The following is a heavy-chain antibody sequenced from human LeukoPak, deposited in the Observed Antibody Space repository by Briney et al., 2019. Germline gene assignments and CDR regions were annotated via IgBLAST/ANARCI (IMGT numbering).Heavy chain of an antibody. V-gene: IGHV4-34*01. CDR3: ARGALGGAFYI. Sequence: PSETLSLTCAVYGGSFSGYYWSWIRQPPGKGLEWIGEFNHNGSTNYNPSLKSRVTISVDTSKNQFFLKQSSVTAAGTDVYDCARGALGGAFYIWGQRTMVTASS. CDR2: FNHNGST. D-gene: IGHD2-15*01. J-gene: IGHJ3*02. CDR1: GGSFSGYY.